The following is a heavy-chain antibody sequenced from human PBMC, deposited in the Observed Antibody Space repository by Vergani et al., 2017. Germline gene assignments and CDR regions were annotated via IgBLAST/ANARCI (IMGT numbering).Heavy chain of an antibody. J-gene: IGHJ4*02. D-gene: IGHD2-21*02. CDR2: ISSSGSTI. CDR3: ASFVVVTAS. Sequence: EVLLLESGGGLVQPGGSLRLSCAASGFTFSSYEMNWVRQAPGKGLEWVSFISSSGSTIYYADSVKGRFTISRDNAKNSLYLQMNSLRAEDTAVYYCASFVVVTASWGQGTLVTVSS. CDR1: GFTFSSYE. V-gene: IGHV3-48*03.